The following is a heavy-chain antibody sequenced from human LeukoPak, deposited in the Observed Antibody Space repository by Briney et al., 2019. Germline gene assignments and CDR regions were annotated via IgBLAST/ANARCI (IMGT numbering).Heavy chain of an antibody. V-gene: IGHV3-30*02. CDR1: GFTFSSYG. CDR2: IRYDGSNK. D-gene: IGHD3-10*01. CDR3: ARAIWFGENWFDP. Sequence: GGSLRLSCAASGFTFSSYGMHWVRQAPGKGLEWVAFIRYDGSNKYYADSVKGRFTISRDNSKNTLYLQMNSLRAEDTAVYYCARAIWFGENWFDPWGQGTLVTVS. J-gene: IGHJ5*02.